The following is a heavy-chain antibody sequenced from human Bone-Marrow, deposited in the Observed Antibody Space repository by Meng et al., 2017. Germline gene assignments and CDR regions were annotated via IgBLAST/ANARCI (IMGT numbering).Heavy chain of an antibody. CDR1: GGSISSSSYY. CDR2: FYYSGST. CDR3: SVGELLPTWFDP. V-gene: IGHV4-39*01. J-gene: IGHJ5*02. D-gene: IGHD1-26*01. Sequence: QVQLQESGSGRVKPSETLSLTCTVSGGSISSSSYYWGWIRQPPGKGLAWIGSFYYSGSTFSNPSLKNRVTISVDTSKNQFSLKLSSVTAADTAVYYCSVGELLPTWFDPWGQGTLVTVSS.